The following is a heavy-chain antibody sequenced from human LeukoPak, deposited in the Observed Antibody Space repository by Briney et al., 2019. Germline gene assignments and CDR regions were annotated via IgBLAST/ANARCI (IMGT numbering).Heavy chain of an antibody. J-gene: IGHJ4*02. CDR3: AKAGTTRDYFDY. CDR1: GFTFDDYA. D-gene: IGHD1-1*01. V-gene: IGHV3-9*03. Sequence: PGGSLRLSCAASGFTFDDYAMHWVRQAPGKGLEWVSGISWNSGSIGYADSVKGRFTISRDNAKNSLYLQMNSLRAEDMALYYCAKAGTTRDYFDYWGQGTLVTVSS. CDR2: ISWNSGSI.